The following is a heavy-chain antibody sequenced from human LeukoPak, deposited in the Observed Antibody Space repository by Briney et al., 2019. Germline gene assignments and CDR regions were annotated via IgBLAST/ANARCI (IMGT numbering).Heavy chain of an antibody. CDR3: APSDGYSYGYFDY. J-gene: IGHJ4*02. CDR2: INPNSGGT. D-gene: IGHD5-18*01. Sequence: ASVEVSCKASGYTFTGYYKHWVRQAPGQGLEWMGWINPNSGGTNYAQKFQGRVTMTRDTSISTAYMELSRLRSDDTAVYYCAPSDGYSYGYFDYWGQGTLVTVYS. CDR1: GYTFTGYY. V-gene: IGHV1-2*02.